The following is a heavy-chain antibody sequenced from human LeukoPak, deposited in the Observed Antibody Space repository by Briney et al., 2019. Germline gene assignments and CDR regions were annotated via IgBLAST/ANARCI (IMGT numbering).Heavy chain of an antibody. D-gene: IGHD6-19*01. V-gene: IGHV3-48*03. CDR3: AAAVAGTLQEIDY. J-gene: IGHJ4*02. Sequence: GGSLRLSCAASGFTFSSYEMNWVRQAPGKGLEWVSYISSSGSTIYYADSVKGRFTISRDNAKNSLYLQMNGLRAEDTAVYYCAAAVAGTLQEIDYWGQGTLVTVSS. CDR2: ISSSGSTI. CDR1: GFTFSSYE.